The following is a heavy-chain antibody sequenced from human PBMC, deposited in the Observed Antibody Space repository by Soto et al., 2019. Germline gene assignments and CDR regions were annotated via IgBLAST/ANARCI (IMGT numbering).Heavy chain of an antibody. V-gene: IGHV3-49*04. CDR1: GFTFGDYA. CDR2: IRSKAYGGTT. J-gene: IGHJ6*02. CDR3: TSPDDGGSGSHPYYYYGMDV. Sequence: GGSLRLSCTASGFTFGDYAMSWVRQAPGKGLEWVGFIRSKAYGGTTEYAASVKGRFTISRDDSKSIAYLQMNSLKTEDTAVYYCTSPDDGGSGSHPYYYYGMDVWGQGTTVTVSS. D-gene: IGHD3-10*01.